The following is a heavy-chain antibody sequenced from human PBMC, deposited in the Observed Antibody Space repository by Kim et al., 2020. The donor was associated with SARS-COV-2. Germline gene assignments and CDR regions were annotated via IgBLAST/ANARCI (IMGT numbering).Heavy chain of an antibody. CDR3: ARENRAGYSSGWYSPYYYYYGMDV. CDR1: GFTFSSYA. CDR2: ISYDGSNK. J-gene: IGHJ6*02. D-gene: IGHD6-19*01. Sequence: GGSLRLSCAASGFTFSSYAMHWVRQAPGKGLEWVAVISYDGSNKYYADSVKGRFTISRDNSKNTLYLQMNSLRAEDTAVYYCARENRAGYSSGWYSPYYYYYGMDVWGQGTTVTVSS. V-gene: IGHV3-30*04.